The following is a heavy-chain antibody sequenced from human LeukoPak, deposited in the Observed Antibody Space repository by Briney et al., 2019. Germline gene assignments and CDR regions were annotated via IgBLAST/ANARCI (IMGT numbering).Heavy chain of an antibody. V-gene: IGHV1-18*01. J-gene: IGHJ5*02. CDR2: ISAYNGNT. Sequence: GASVKVSCKASGYTFTSYGISWVRQAPGQGLEWMGWISAYNGNTNYAQKLQGRVTMTTDTSTSTAYMELRSLRSDDTAVYYRARVAPPPMVRGVMFVWFDPWGQGTLVTVSS. CDR3: ARVAPPPMVRGVMFVWFDP. D-gene: IGHD3-10*01. CDR1: GYTFTSYG.